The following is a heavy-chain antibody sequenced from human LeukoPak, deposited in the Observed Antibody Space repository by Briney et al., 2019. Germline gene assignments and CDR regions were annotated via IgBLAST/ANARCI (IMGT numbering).Heavy chain of an antibody. CDR1: GYTFNNYA. CDR3: ARGGFTGVYYYYYMDV. J-gene: IGHJ6*03. D-gene: IGHD3-10*01. V-gene: IGHV7-4-1*02. Sequence: ASVKVSCKASGYTFNNYAMNWVRQAPGQGLEWMGWINTNTGNPTYAQGFTGRFVFSLDTSVSTAYLQISSLKAEDTAVYYCARGGFTGVYYYYYMDVWGKGTTVTVSS. CDR2: INTNTGNP.